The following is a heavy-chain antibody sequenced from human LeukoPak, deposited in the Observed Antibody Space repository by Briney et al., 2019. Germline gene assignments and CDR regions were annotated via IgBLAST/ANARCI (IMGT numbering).Heavy chain of an antibody. CDR3: AKDIVSPSHYYGPFDP. D-gene: IGHD3-10*01. J-gene: IGHJ5*02. Sequence: GGSLRLSCAASGFTVSSKYMSWVRQAPGKGLEWVSGISWNSGSIGYADSVKGRFTISRDNAKNSLYLQMNSLRAEDTALYYCAKDIVSPSHYYGPFDPWGQGTLVTVSS. V-gene: IGHV3-9*01. CDR1: GFTVSSKY. CDR2: ISWNSGSI.